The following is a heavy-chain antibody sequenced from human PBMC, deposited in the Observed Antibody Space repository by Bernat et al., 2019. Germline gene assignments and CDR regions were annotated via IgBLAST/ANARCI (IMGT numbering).Heavy chain of an antibody. V-gene: IGHV3-7*03. J-gene: IGHJ4*02. CDR2: IKQDGNQK. Sequence: EVQLVESGGDLVQPGGSLRLSCAASGINFGGCWMSWVRQAPGKGLEWVAYIKQDGNQKFYVDSVKGQFTISRDNAKNLLYLQMNNLRVEDTALYYCATNATLDSWGQGTLVTVSS. CDR3: ATNATLDS. CDR1: GINFGGCW.